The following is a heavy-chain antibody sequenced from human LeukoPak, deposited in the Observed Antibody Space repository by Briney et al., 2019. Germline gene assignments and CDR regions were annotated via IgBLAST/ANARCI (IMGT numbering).Heavy chain of an antibody. CDR1: GGSFSGYY. J-gene: IGHJ4*02. D-gene: IGHD6-13*01. V-gene: IGHV4-34*01. CDR3: VGVATAGTAYFDY. Sequence: PSETLSLTCAVYGGSFSGYYWSWIRQPPGKGLEWIGEINHSGSTNYNPSLRSRVTISVDTSKNQFSLKLTSVTAADTAVYYCVGVATAGTAYFDYWGQGNLLTVSS. CDR2: INHSGST.